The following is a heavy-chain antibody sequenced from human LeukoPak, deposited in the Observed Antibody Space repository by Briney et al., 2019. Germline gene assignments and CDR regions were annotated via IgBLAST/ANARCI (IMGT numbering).Heavy chain of an antibody. CDR3: ARGPRYIVATTRWYYFDY. V-gene: IGHV1-69*05. J-gene: IGHJ4*02. D-gene: IGHD5-12*01. Sequence: ASVKVSCKASGGTFSSYAISWVRQAPGQGLEWMGGIIPIFGTANYGQKFQGRVTITTDESTSTAYMELSSLRSEDTAVYYCARGPRYIVATTRWYYFDYWGQGTLVTVSS. CDR1: GGTFSSYA. CDR2: IIPIFGTA.